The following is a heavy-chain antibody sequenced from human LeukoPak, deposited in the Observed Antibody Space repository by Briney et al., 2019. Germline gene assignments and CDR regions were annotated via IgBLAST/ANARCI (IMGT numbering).Heavy chain of an antibody. CDR3: AKESVNLGIAAAGPYFDY. Sequence: GGSLRLSCAASGFTLSSYAMSWVRQGPGKGLEWVSAISVSGNTYHADSVKGRFTISRDSSKNTLYLQMNSLRAGDAAVYYCAKESVNLGIAAAGPYFDYWGQGTLVTVSS. D-gene: IGHD6-13*01. CDR1: GFTLSSYA. J-gene: IGHJ4*02. CDR2: ISVSGNT. V-gene: IGHV3-23*01.